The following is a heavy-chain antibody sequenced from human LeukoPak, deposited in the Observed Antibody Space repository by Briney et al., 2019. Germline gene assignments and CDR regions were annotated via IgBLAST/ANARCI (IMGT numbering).Heavy chain of an antibody. Sequence: PGGALRLSCAASGFTLSSYWMSWVRQGPGKGLGWVANIKQDGSEKYYVDSVKGRFTIPRDNAKNSLYLQMNSLRAEDTAVYYCAREYYYDSSASGSNWGQGTMVTVSS. D-gene: IGHD3-22*01. V-gene: IGHV3-7*01. J-gene: IGHJ3*01. CDR2: IKQDGSEK. CDR1: GFTLSSYW. CDR3: AREYYYDSSASGSN.